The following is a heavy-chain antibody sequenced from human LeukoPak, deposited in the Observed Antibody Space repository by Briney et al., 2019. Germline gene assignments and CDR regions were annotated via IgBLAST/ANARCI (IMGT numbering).Heavy chain of an antibody. CDR3: AKDWGYSGYHGLDY. V-gene: IGHV3-9*01. J-gene: IGHJ4*02. CDR1: GFTFDDYA. D-gene: IGHD5-12*01. CDR2: ISWNSGSI. Sequence: GGSLRLSCAASGFTFDDYAMHWVRQAPGKGLEWVSGISWNSGSIGYADSVKGRFTISRDNAKNSLYLQMNSLRAEDTALYYCAKDWGYSGYHGLDYWGQGTLVTVSS.